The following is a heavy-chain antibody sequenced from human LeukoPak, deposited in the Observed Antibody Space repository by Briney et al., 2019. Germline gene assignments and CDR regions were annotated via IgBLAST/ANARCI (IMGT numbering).Heavy chain of an antibody. Sequence: GGSLRLSCAASEFSVGSNYMTWVRQAPGKGLEWVSLIYSGGSTYYADSVKGRFTISRDNAKNSLYLQMNSLRAEDTAVYYCAREMGGYPFDNWGQGTLVTVSS. V-gene: IGHV3-66*01. J-gene: IGHJ4*02. D-gene: IGHD5-12*01. CDR3: AREMGGYPFDN. CDR2: IYSGGST. CDR1: EFSVGSNY.